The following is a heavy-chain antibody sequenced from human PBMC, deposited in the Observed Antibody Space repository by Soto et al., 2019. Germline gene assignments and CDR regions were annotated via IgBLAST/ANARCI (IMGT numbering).Heavy chain of an antibody. CDR2: ISAYNGNT. V-gene: IGHV1-18*04. CDR3: ARVGGDYVGGGVWFDP. J-gene: IGHJ5*02. Sequence: QVQLVQSGAEVKKPGASVKVSCKASGYTFTSYGISWVRQAXXXXLEWMGWISAYNGNTNYAQKLQGRVTMTTDTSTSTAYMELRSLRSDDTAVYYCARVGGDYVGGGVWFDPWGQGTLVTVSS. D-gene: IGHD4-17*01. CDR1: GYTFTSYG.